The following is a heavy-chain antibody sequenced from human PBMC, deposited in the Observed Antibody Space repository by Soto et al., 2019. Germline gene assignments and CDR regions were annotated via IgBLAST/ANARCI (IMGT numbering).Heavy chain of an antibody. D-gene: IGHD1-7*01. CDR3: ARVRGGTGWSNWNYGGFDY. J-gene: IGHJ4*02. Sequence: PSETLSLTCAVSGYSISSGYYWGWIRQPPGKGLEWIGSIYHSGSTYYNPSLKSRVTISVDTSKNQFSLKLGSVTAADTAVYYCARVRGGTGWSNWNYGGFDYWGQGTLVTVPS. CDR1: GYSISSGYY. V-gene: IGHV4-38-2*01. CDR2: IYHSGST.